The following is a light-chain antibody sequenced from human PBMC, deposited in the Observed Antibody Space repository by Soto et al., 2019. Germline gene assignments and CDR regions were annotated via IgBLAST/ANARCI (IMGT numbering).Light chain of an antibody. CDR1: PGISSW. CDR3: QQANSFPRT. V-gene: IGKV1-12*01. J-gene: IGKJ3*01. CDR2: AAS. Sequence: DIQMTQSTSSVSASVGDRVTITCRATPGISSWLSWYQQKQGKAPKLLIYAASSLQRGVPSRFLGNRSGTDFTLARNILQSEDFAPYYCQQANSFPRTFGPGTKVDSK.